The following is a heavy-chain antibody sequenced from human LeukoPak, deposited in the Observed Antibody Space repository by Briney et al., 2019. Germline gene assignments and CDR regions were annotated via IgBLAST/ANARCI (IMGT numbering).Heavy chain of an antibody. V-gene: IGHV1-18*04. CDR1: GYTFTGYY. CDR3: ARDSRFGLYYFDY. D-gene: IGHD3-10*01. CDR2: ISAYNGNT. Sequence: ASVKVSCKASGYTFTGYYMHWVRQTPGQGLEWMGWISAYNGNTNYAQKLQGRVTMTTDTSTSTAYMELRSLRSDDTAVYYCARDSRFGLYYFDYWGQGTLVTVSS. J-gene: IGHJ4*02.